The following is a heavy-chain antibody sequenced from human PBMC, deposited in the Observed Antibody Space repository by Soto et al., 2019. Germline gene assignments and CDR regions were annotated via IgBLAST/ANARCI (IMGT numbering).Heavy chain of an antibody. V-gene: IGHV5-51*01. CDR1: GYSLSIYW. CDR2: IYPGGSDT. J-gene: IGHJ6*02. CDR3: ARKSSSGRGGLDV. D-gene: IGHD6-6*01. Sequence: LGESLKTSCKGSGYSLSIYWIAWVRQMPGKGLEWMGTIYPGGSDTRYSPSFQGQVTISVGRSISTAYLQWNSLKASDTAMYYCARKSSSGRGGLDVWGQGTTVTVSS.